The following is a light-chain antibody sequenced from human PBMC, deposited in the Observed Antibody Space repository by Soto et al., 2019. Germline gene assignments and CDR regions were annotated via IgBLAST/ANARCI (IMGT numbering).Light chain of an antibody. CDR2: RTS. V-gene: IGKV3-15*01. CDR3: QQYNNWPQT. J-gene: IGKJ5*01. Sequence: EIVMTQSPATLSVSPGERATLSCRASQSISSNLAWYQQKPGQAPRLLMFRTSSRATGFPARFSGSGSGTEFTLTISSLQSEDFAIYFCQQYNNWPQTFGQGTRLEIK. CDR1: QSISSN.